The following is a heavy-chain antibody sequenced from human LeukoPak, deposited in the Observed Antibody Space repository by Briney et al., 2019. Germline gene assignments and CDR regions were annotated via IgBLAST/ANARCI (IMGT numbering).Heavy chain of an antibody. CDR1: GGTFSSYA. V-gene: IGHV1-46*03. Sequence: ASVKVACKASGGTFSSYAISWVRQAPGQGLEWMGIINPSGGSTSYAQKFQGRVTMTRDTSTSTVYMELSSLRSEDTAVYYCARGGLYYYDSSGYLGSFDYWGQGTLVTVSS. D-gene: IGHD3-22*01. J-gene: IGHJ4*02. CDR2: INPSGGST. CDR3: ARGGLYYYDSSGYLGSFDY.